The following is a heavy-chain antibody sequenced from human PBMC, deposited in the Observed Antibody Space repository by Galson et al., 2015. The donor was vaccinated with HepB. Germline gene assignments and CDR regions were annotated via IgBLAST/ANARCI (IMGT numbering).Heavy chain of an antibody. J-gene: IGHJ4*02. CDR3: ARGTQGAN. CDR1: GFTVSSYY. CDR2: IYSGGST. Sequence: SLRLSCAASGFTVSSYYMSWVRQAPGKGLEWVSVIYSGGSTYYADSVKGRFTISRDNSKNTLYLQMNSLRAEDTAVYFCARGTQGANWGQGTLVTVSS. D-gene: IGHD1-26*01. V-gene: IGHV3-53*01.